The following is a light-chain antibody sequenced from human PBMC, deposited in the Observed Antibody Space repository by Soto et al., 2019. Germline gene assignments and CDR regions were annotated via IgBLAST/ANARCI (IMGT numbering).Light chain of an antibody. CDR3: QQYGSLS. J-gene: IGKJ4*01. V-gene: IGKV3-20*01. Sequence: IVLTQSPGTLSLSPGERATLSFRASQSVSNSYLAWYQQKPGQAPRLLIYGASSRATGIPDRFSGSGSGTDFTLTINSLQSEDVAVYYCQQYGSLSFGGGTKVDI. CDR2: GAS. CDR1: QSVSNSY.